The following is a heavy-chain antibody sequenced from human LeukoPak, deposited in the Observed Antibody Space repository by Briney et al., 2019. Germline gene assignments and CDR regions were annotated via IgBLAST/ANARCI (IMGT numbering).Heavy chain of an antibody. CDR1: GGSISSYY. V-gene: IGHV4-59*12. D-gene: IGHD3-9*01. CDR2: IYYSGST. Sequence: SETLSLTCTVSGGSISSYYWSWIRQPPGKGLEWIGYIYYSGSTNYNPSLKSRVTISVDTSKNQFSLKLSSVTAADTAVYYCARVEGLRYFDWLLIGDAFDIWGQGTMVTVSS. CDR3: ARVEGLRYFDWLLIGDAFDI. J-gene: IGHJ3*02.